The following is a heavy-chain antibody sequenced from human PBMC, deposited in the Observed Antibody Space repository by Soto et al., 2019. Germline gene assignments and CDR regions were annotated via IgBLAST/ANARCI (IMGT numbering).Heavy chain of an antibody. CDR1: GFTFSSYG. CDR2: IWYDGSNE. J-gene: IGHJ6*02. CDR3: ARDRRDCSGGSCYSVYYYYGMDV. Sequence: PGGSLRLSCAASGFTFSSYGMHWVRQAPGKGLEWVAVIWYDGSNEYYADSVKGRFTISRDNSKNTLYLQMNSLRAEDTAVYYCARDRRDCSGGSCYSVYYYYGMDVWGQGTTVTVSS. V-gene: IGHV3-33*01. D-gene: IGHD2-15*01.